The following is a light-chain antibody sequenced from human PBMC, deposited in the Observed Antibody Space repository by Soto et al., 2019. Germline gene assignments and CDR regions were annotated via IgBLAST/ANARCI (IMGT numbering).Light chain of an antibody. J-gene: IGKJ1*01. CDR2: KAS. V-gene: IGKV1-5*03. Sequence: DIQMTQSPSSLSASVGDRVTITCRASQSISSWLAWFQWKPGKAPKLLIYKASNLESGVPSRFSGSGSGTEFTLTINSLQPDDFATYFCQQYSNFWTFGQGTKVEIK. CDR3: QQYSNFWT. CDR1: QSISSW.